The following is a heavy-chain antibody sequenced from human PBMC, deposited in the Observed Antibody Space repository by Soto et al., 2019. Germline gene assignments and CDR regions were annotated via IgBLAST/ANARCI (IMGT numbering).Heavy chain of an antibody. CDR2: ISYEGRHK. CDR1: GFTFSEFG. CDR3: AKERSSGYFHFDH. Sequence: QVQLVESGGGVVQPGRSLRLSCAGSGFTFSEFGIHWVRQAPGKGLEWVAMISYEGRHKFYADPVKGRFTISRDDSTNTLFLQMNNLRPEDTATYYCAKERSSGYFHFDHWGQGTLVTVSS. J-gene: IGHJ4*02. V-gene: IGHV3-30*18. D-gene: IGHD3-22*01.